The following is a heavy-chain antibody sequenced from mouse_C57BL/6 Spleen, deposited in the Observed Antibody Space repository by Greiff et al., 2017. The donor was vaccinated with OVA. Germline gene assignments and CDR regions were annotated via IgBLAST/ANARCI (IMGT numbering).Heavy chain of an antibody. CDR3: ARAYYSNSYYFDY. CDR1: GYTFTSYW. J-gene: IGHJ2*01. Sequence: VQLKQPGTELVKPGASVKLSCKASGYTFTSYWMHWVKQRPGQGLEWIGNINPSNGGTNYNEKFKSKATLTVDKSSSTAYMQLSSLTSEDSAVYYCARAYYSNSYYFDYWGQGTTLTVSS. D-gene: IGHD2-5*01. V-gene: IGHV1-53*01. CDR2: INPSNGGT.